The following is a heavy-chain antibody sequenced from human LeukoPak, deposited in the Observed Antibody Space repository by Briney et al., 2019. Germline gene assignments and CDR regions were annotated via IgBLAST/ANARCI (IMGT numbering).Heavy chain of an antibody. CDR2: TRYRTTWNT. V-gene: IGHV6-1*01. CDR1: GDSVSSKSVS. D-gene: IGHD7-27*01. Sequence: SQTLSLTCAISGDSVSSKSVSWNWIMQSPSRGLEYLGRTRYRTTWNTFYSLSVQGRITINADTSRNQVSLRLNFVTPEDTALYYCVRDFNWAFDYWGQGTLVTVSS. CDR3: VRDFNWAFDY. J-gene: IGHJ4*02.